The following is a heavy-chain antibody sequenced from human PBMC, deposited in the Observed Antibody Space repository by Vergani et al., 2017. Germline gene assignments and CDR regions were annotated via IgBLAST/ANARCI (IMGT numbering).Heavy chain of an antibody. CDR2: IWYDGSNK. D-gene: IGHD6-13*01. V-gene: IGHV3-33*08. CDR1: GFTFSSYG. J-gene: IGHJ6*02. CDR3: ARNIKVAAASYGMDV. Sequence: VQLVESGGGLVQPGGSLRLSCAASGFTFSSYGMHWVRQAPGKGLEWVAVIWYDGSNKYYADSVKGRFTISRDNSKNTLYLQMNSLRAEDTAVYYCARNIKVAAASYGMDVWGQGTTVTVSS.